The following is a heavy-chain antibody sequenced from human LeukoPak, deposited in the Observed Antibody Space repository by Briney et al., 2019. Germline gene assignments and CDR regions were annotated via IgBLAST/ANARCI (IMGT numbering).Heavy chain of an antibody. V-gene: IGHV4-59*01. CDR1: GGSISNYY. D-gene: IGHD6-13*01. CDR2: IYYSGST. J-gene: IGHJ4*02. Sequence: SETLSLTCTVSGGSISNYYWSWIRQPPGKGLEWIGYIYYSGSTSYNPSLKSRVTMSVDTSKDQFSLRLSSVTAADTAVYYCAREVIATAGYDYWGQGTLVTVSS. CDR3: AREVIATAGYDY.